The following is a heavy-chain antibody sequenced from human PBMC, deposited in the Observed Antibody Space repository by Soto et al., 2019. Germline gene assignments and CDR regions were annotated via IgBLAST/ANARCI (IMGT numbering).Heavy chain of an antibody. V-gene: IGHV1-46*01. CDR3: ARDLTSIVRASHAFDI. CDR1: GYTFTSYY. J-gene: IGHJ3*02. D-gene: IGHD3-10*01. CDR2: INPSGGST. Sequence: ASVKVSCKASGYTFTSYYMHWVRQAPGQGLEWMGIINPSGGSTSYAQKFQGRVTMTRDTSTSTVYMELSSLRSEDTAVYYCARDLTSIVRASHAFDIWGQGTMVTVS.